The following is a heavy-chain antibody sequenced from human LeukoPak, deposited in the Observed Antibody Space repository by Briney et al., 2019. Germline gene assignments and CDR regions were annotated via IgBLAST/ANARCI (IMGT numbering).Heavy chain of an antibody. CDR2: ISSNGGTT. V-gene: IGHV3-64D*09. Sequence: GGSLSLSCSASGFTFSNYAMDWVRQAPGKGLEYVSTISSNGGTTYYADSVKGRFTISRDNSKNTLYLQMSSLRADDTAVYYCVKDSSAFGYCNGGRCPYFDTWGQGTLVTVSS. D-gene: IGHD2-15*01. J-gene: IGHJ4*02. CDR1: GFTFSNYA. CDR3: VKDSSAFGYCNGGRCPYFDT.